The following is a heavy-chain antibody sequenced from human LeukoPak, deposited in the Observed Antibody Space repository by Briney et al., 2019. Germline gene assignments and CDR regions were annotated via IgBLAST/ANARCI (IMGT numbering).Heavy chain of an antibody. J-gene: IGHJ4*01. D-gene: IGHD2-8*01. CDR1: GGSISSGNYY. V-gene: IGHV4-61*02. Sequence: PSQTLSLTCTVSGGSISSGNYYWIWIRQPAGKGPEWIGRIYSSGSTNYNPSLKSRVTISVDTSKNQFSLKLSSMTAADTAVYYCARDPGDCSNGVCYLFDYWGHGNLVTVSS. CDR2: IYSSGST. CDR3: ARDPGDCSNGVCYLFDY.